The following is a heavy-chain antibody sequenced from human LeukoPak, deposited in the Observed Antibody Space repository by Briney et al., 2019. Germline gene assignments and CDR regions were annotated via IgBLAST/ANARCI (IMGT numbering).Heavy chain of an antibody. Sequence: GGSLRLSCAASGFTFSSYWMSWVRQAPGKGLEWVANIKQDGSEKYYVDSVKGRFTISRDNAENSLYLQMNSLRAEDTAVYYCARDLLSIAAAGTADYWGQGTLVTVSS. D-gene: IGHD6-13*01. CDR2: IKQDGSEK. CDR3: ARDLLSIAAAGTADY. J-gene: IGHJ4*02. V-gene: IGHV3-7*01. CDR1: GFTFSSYW.